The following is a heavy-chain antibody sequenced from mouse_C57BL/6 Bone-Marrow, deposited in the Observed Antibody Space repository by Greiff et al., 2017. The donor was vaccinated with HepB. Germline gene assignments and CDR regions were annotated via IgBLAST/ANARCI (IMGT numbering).Heavy chain of an antibody. CDR1: VFTFSSYG. V-gene: IGHV5-6*01. Sequence: EVKVVESGGDLVKPGGSLKLSCAASVFTFSSYGMSWVRQTPDKRLEWVATISSGGSYTYYPDSVKGRFTISRDNAKNTLYLQMSSLKSEDTAMYYCARHPYGNWFAYWGQGTLVTVSA. D-gene: IGHD2-1*01. CDR2: ISSGGSYT. J-gene: IGHJ3*01. CDR3: ARHPYGNWFAY.